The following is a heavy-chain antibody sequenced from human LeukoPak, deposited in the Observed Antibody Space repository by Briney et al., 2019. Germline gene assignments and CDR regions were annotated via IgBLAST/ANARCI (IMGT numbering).Heavy chain of an antibody. CDR2: ISASGGST. CDR1: GFTFSSSA. D-gene: IGHD2-15*01. Sequence: GGSLRLSCAASGFTFSSSAMSWVRQVPGKELEWVSGISASGGSTYYADSVRGRFTISRDNSKSTLCLQMNSLRAEDTAVYYCAKQLGYCSDGSCYFPYWGQGTLVTVSS. CDR3: AKQLGYCSDGSCYFPY. J-gene: IGHJ4*02. V-gene: IGHV3-23*01.